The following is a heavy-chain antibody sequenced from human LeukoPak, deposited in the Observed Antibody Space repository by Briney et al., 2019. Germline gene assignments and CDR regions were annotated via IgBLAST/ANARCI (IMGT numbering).Heavy chain of an antibody. D-gene: IGHD5-12*01. CDR2: ITYDGINK. CDR3: TRSYYGGYQIDY. CDR1: GFTFSSYA. V-gene: IGHV3-30-3*01. J-gene: IGHJ4*02. Sequence: GGSLRLSCAASGFTFSSYAMHWVRQAPGKGLEWVAVITYDGINKYYADSVKGRFTISRDNSKNTLYLQMISLRAEDTALYYCTRSYYGGYQIDYWGQGTLVTVSS.